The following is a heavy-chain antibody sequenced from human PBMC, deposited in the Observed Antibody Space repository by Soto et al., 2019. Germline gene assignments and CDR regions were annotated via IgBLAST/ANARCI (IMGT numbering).Heavy chain of an antibody. D-gene: IGHD3-10*01. CDR3: AKAFSYGSGSYSYEY. J-gene: IGHJ4*02. V-gene: IGHV3-23*01. Sequence: GGSLRLSCAASGFTFSSYAMSWVRQAPGKGLEWVSAISGSGGSTYYADSVKGRFTISRDNSKNTLYLQMNSLRAEDTAVYYCAKAFSYGSGSYSYEYWGQGTLVTGSS. CDR2: ISGSGGST. CDR1: GFTFSSYA.